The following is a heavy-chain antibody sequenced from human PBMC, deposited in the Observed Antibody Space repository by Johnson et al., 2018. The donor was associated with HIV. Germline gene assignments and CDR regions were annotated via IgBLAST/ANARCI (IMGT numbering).Heavy chain of an antibody. CDR3: ARDVTKDAFDI. CDR2: ISYDGSNK. J-gene: IGHJ3*02. Sequence: QVQLVESGGGVVHPGGSLRLSCAASGFTFSSYAMHWVRQAPGKGLEWVAVISYDGSNKYYADSVKGRFTISRDNSKNTLYLQMNSLRAEDTAVYYCARDVTKDAFDIWGQGTMVTVSS. CDR1: GFTFSSYA. V-gene: IGHV3-30*04. D-gene: IGHD4-17*01.